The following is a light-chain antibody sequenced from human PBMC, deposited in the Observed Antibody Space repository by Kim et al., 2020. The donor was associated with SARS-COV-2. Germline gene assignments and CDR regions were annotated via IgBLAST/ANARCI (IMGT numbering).Light chain of an antibody. CDR3: QAWDSSTSYV. V-gene: IGLV3-1*01. CDR2: QDS. CDR1: KLGDKY. Sequence: VSRGQTASITCSGEKLGDKYACCYQQKPGQSPVLVIYQDSKRPSGIPERFSGSNSGNTATLTISGTQAMDEADYYCQAWDSSTSYVFGTGTKVTVL. J-gene: IGLJ1*01.